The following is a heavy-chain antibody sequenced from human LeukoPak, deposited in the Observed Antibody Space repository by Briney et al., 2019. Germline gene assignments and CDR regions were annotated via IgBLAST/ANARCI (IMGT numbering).Heavy chain of an antibody. CDR3: ARSSEGYFASDF. CDR1: GYSFTSNW. D-gene: IGHD1-26*01. V-gene: IGHV5-51*01. CDR2: IYPSNSDT. J-gene: IGHJ4*02. Sequence: GESLKISCKGSGYSFTSNWIGWVRQMPGKGLEWMGIIYPSNSDTRYSPSFQGQVTFSADKSTSTAYLQWSSLRASDSAIYYCARSSEGYFASDFWGQGTLVTVSS.